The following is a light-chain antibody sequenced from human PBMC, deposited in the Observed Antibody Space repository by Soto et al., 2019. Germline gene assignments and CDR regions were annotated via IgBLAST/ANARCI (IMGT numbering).Light chain of an antibody. CDR3: QSYDSSLSGYV. J-gene: IGLJ1*01. V-gene: IGLV1-40*01. Sequence: QSVLTQPPSVSEAPGQRVTISCTGSSSNIGAGYEAHWYQQVPGTAPKLLIYENNNRPSGVPDRFYGSKYCTSASLAITGLQAEDAAEYYCQSYDSSLSGYVFGTGTKLTVL. CDR2: ENN. CDR1: SSNIGAGYE.